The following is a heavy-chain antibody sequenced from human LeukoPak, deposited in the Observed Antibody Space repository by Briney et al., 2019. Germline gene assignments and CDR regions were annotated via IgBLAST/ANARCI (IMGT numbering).Heavy chain of an antibody. CDR3: ARLCSIRWCLHDWFDP. V-gene: IGHV3-30*02. CDR1: GFTFSSYG. J-gene: IGHJ5*02. CDR2: IRYDGSNK. D-gene: IGHD2-21*01. Sequence: GGSLSLSCAASGFTFSSYGMHWVRQAPGKGLEWVAFIRYDGSNKYYADSVKGRFTISRDNSKNTLYLQMNSLRAEDTAVYYCARLCSIRWCLHDWFDPWGQGTLVTVSS.